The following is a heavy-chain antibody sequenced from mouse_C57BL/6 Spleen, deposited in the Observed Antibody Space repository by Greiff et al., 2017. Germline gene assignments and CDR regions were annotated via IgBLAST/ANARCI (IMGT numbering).Heavy chain of an antibody. CDR2: IYPGDGDT. V-gene: IGHV1-80*01. J-gene: IGHJ2*01. CDR1: GYAFSSYW. D-gene: IGHD4-1*01. Sequence: QVQLQQSGAELVKPGASVKISCKASGYAFSSYWMNWVKQRPGKGLEWIGQIYPGDGDTNYNGKFKGKATLTADKSSSTAYMQLSSLTSEDSAVYFCARGSLSGNGFDYWGQGTTLTVSS. CDR3: ARGSLSGNGFDY.